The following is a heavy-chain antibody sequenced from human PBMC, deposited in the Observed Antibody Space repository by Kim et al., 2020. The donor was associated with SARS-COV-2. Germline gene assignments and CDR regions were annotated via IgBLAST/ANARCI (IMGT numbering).Heavy chain of an antibody. D-gene: IGHD2-15*01. CDR1: GFTFSASS. J-gene: IGHJ4*02. CDR3: SKGGRRRFDC. V-gene: IGHV3-7*01. Sequence: GGSLRLSCVASGFTFSASSMTWVRQAPGRGLEFVAKMKEDGSEIFYADSVKGRFTISRDNTKNSLYLQMNSLRAEDTAVYYCSKGGRRRFDCWGQGTRVT. CDR2: MKEDGSEI.